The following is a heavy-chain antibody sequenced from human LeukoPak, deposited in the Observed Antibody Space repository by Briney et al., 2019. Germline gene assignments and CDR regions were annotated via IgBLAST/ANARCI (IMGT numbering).Heavy chain of an antibody. D-gene: IGHD6-19*01. V-gene: IGHV3-23*05. Sequence: GGSLRLSCAVSGLRFGIYRMSWVRQAPGKGLEWVSGITNSGGITHYADSVKGRFTISRDNSKNTLYLQMNSLRAEDAAVYYCAKGVPGTGAFDLWGQGTMVTVSS. CDR1: GLRFGIYR. CDR2: ITNSGGIT. CDR3: AKGVPGTGAFDL. J-gene: IGHJ3*01.